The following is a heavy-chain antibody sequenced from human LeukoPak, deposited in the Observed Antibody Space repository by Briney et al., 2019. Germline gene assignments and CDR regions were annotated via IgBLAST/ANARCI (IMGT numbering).Heavy chain of an antibody. CDR3: ARVAVPGYYYYYYMDV. V-gene: IGHV4-39*01. D-gene: IGHD2-15*01. CDR2: IYYSGST. Sequence: PSETLSLTCAVSGGSISSNSYYWGWIRQPPGKGLEWIGSIYYSGSTYYNPSLKSRVTISVDTSKNQFSLKLSSVTAADTAVYYCARVAVPGYYYYYYMDVWGKGTTVTVSS. J-gene: IGHJ6*03. CDR1: GGSISSNSYY.